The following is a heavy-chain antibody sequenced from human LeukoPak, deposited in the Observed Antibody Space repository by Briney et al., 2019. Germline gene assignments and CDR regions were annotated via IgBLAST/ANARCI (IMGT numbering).Heavy chain of an antibody. CDR2: IHSTGST. J-gene: IGHJ2*01. V-gene: IGHV4-31*03. CDR3: AAFTYGCVYWYFDV. Sequence: ASETLSLTCTVSGGSGSSGGHYWSWVRQYPGKGLEWIGYIHSTGSTDYNPSLKSRVTMSLDTSKHQFSLKLRFVTAADPAVYYCAAFTYGCVYWYFDVWGGGTLVTVSS. D-gene: IGHD3-10*01. CDR1: GGSGSSGGHY.